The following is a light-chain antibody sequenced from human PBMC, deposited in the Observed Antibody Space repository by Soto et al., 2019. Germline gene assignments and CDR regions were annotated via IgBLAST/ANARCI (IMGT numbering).Light chain of an antibody. V-gene: IGKV3-20*01. J-gene: IGKJ4*01. CDR2: GAS. Sequence: EIVLTQSPGILSLSPGERATLSCRASQSVSSNYLAWYQQKPGQAPRLLIYGASSRATGIPDRFSGSGSGTEFTLTISRLEPEDCAVYDCQQYGPSPLTFGGGTKIQIK. CDR1: QSVSSNY. CDR3: QQYGPSPLT.